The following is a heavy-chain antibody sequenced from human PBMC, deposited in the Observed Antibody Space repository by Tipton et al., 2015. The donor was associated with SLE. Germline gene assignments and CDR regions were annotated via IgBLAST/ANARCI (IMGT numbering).Heavy chain of an antibody. Sequence: TLSLTCTVSGGSMNTYYWSWIRQPPGKGLEWIGYIYYSGTTNYNSSLKSRVTISVDTSKNQFSLKLNSVTAADTAVYYCERGGPSSKWLDPWGRGTQVTVSS. J-gene: IGHJ5*02. D-gene: IGHD6-6*01. CDR2: IYYSGTT. V-gene: IGHV4-59*01. CDR1: GGSMNTYY. CDR3: ERGGPSSKWLDP.